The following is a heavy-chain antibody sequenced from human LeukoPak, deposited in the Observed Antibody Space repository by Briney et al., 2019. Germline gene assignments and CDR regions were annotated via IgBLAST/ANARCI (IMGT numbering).Heavy chain of an antibody. Sequence: SETLSLTCAVYGGSFSGYYWTWIRQSPGKGLEWIGYIHYSGITNYNPSLESRVTMSIDTSKNQFSLKLSSVTAADTAVYYCARQAAGIPVWGPGTLVTVSS. CDR2: IHYSGIT. J-gene: IGHJ4*02. CDR3: ARQAAGIPV. CDR1: GGSFSGYY. D-gene: IGHD6-25*01. V-gene: IGHV4-59*01.